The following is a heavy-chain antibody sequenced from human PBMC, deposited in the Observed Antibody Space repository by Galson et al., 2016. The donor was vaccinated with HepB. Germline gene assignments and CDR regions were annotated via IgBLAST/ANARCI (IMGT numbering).Heavy chain of an antibody. V-gene: IGHV3-21*01. J-gene: IGHJ6*03. CDR1: GFTLRSCI. CDR3: AREWGGYSYYMDV. D-gene: IGHD3-16*01. Sequence: SLRLSCAASGFTLRSCIMNWVRRAPGKGLEWVAAISSSSTYIHYADSLKGRLTISRDNAQNSVFLQMNSLRVEDTAVYYCAREWGGYSYYMDVWGKGTLVTVSS. CDR2: ISSSSTYI.